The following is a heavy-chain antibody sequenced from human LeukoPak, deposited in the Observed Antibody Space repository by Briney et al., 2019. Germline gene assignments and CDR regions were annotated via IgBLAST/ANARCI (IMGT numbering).Heavy chain of an antibody. CDR1: GGSLSSYY. CDR3: TYTGWYKVPDY. CDR2: ITHSGST. D-gene: IGHD6-19*01. Sequence: SETLSLTCAVYGGSLSSYYCSWIRQPPGKGLEWIGHITHSGSTNYNPSLKNRVTVSVDASKNQFSLKLSSVTAADTAVYYCTYTGWYKVPDYWGQGTLVTVPS. J-gene: IGHJ4*02. V-gene: IGHV4-34*01.